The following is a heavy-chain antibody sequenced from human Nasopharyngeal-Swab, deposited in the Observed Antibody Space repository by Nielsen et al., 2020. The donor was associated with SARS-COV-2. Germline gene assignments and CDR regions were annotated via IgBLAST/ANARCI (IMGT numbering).Heavy chain of an antibody. V-gene: IGHV3-21*04. CDR3: ARDLEGIFDH. CDR2: TSSRSGDI. D-gene: IGHD6-13*01. J-gene: IGHJ4*02. Sequence: VRQAPGKGLEWVSSTSSRSGDISYTDSVKGRFSISRVNAKNSLYLQMNSLRVEDTAVYYCARDLEGIFDHWGQGALVTVSS.